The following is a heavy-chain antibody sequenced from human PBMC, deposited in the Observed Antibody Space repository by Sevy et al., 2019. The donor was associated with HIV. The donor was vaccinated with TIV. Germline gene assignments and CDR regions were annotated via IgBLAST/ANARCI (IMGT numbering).Heavy chain of an antibody. J-gene: IGHJ3*02. CDR3: ARREGDYGDYDDAFDI. CDR2: ISAYNGNT. D-gene: IGHD4-17*01. CDR1: GYTFTSYG. Sequence: ASVKVSCKASGYTFTSYGISWVRQAPGQGLEWMGWISAYNGNTNYAQKLQGRVTMTTDTSTRTAYMELRSLRSDDTAVYYCARREGDYGDYDDAFDIWGQGTMVTVSS. V-gene: IGHV1-18*01.